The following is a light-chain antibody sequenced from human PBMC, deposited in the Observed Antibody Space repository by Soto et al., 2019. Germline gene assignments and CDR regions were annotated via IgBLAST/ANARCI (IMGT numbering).Light chain of an antibody. CDR1: SSDVGAYTY. J-gene: IGLJ1*01. CDR3: SSYAGSNSYV. CDR2: GVT. Sequence: QSVLTQPPSASGSPGQSVTISCTGTSSDVGAYTYVSWYQQHPGIAPKLMIYGVTERPSGVPDRFSGSKSGNTASLTVSGLQTEDEAYYYCSSYAGSNSYVFGTGTKVTVL. V-gene: IGLV2-8*01.